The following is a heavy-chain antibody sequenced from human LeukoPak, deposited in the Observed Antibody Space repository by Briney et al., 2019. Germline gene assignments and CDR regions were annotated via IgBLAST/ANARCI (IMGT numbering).Heavy chain of an antibody. D-gene: IGHD1-1*01. CDR3: ARANNWNRDNAFDI. CDR2: MNPNSGNT. J-gene: IGHJ3*02. V-gene: IGHV1-8*01. Sequence: ASAKVSCKASGYTFTSYDINWVRQATGQGLEWMGWMNPNSGNTGYAQKFQGRVTMTRNTSISTAYMELSSLRSEDTAVYYCARANNWNRDNAFDIWGQGTMVTVSS. CDR1: GYTFTSYD.